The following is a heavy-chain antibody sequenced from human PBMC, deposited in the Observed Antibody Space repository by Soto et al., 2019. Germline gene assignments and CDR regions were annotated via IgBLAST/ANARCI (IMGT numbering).Heavy chain of an antibody. CDR2: ISGSGGST. Sequence: GGSLRLSCAASGFTFSSYAMSWVRQAPGKGLEWVSAISGSGGSTYYADSVKGRFTISRDNSKKTLYLQMNSLRAEDTAVYYCAKDGNSCITGPPAEIAYWGQGTLVTVSS. J-gene: IGHJ4*02. V-gene: IGHV3-23*01. CDR1: GFTFSSYA. D-gene: IGHD1-20*01. CDR3: AKDGNSCITGPPAEIAY.